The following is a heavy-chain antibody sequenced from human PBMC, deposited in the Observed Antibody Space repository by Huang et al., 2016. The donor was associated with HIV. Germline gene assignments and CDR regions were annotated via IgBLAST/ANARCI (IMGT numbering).Heavy chain of an antibody. J-gene: IGHJ4*02. V-gene: IGHV1-69*01. CDR3: ATSTPMLGESGGWSGKVVITENVPYVD. CDR1: GDSFTSLP. D-gene: IGHD3-22*01. CDR2: VVPVLVSA. Sequence: QVHLVQSGAEVKKPGSSVKVSCKASGDSFTSLPINWVRQAPGHGREWMVGVVPVLVSAPYAQKFRGRVTISADESTSTAYMELSRLRSDDTAMYYCATSTPMLGESGGWSGKVVITENVPYVDWGQGTLVTVSS.